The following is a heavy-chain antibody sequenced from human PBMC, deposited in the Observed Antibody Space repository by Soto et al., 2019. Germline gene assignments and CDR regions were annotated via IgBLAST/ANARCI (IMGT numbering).Heavy chain of an antibody. J-gene: IGHJ4*02. D-gene: IGHD6-19*01. V-gene: IGHV3-7*03. CDR1: GFTFSSSF. CDR2: INQDGGGT. Sequence: GGSLRLSCVASGFTFSSSFMGWVRQAPGKGLEWVANINQDGGGTYYVDSVEGRFTISRDNAKDSLYLQMNSLRGEDTAVYYCARYFGGSGRYFFDYWGQGPLVTVSS. CDR3: ARYFGGSGRYFFDY.